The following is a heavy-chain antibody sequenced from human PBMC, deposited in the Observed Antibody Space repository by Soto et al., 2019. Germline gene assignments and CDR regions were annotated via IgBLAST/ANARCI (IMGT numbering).Heavy chain of an antibody. CDR1: GDSYSTSTYS. J-gene: IGHJ5*02. CDR2: IYQSGVT. D-gene: IGHD6-19*01. V-gene: IGHV4-30-2*01. Sequence: SETLSLTCNMSGDSYSTSTYSWSWIRQPPGKALQWTGFIYQSGVTSYNPSLASRVSISLDRSNNQCSLKLKSVTAADTAVYFCAGMPYTSGLRFDPWGPGTLVTVSS. CDR3: AGMPYTSGLRFDP.